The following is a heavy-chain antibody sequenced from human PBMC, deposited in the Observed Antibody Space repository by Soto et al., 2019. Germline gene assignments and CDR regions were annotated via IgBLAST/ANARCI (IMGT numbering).Heavy chain of an antibody. Sequence: QGQLVQAGAEVMKPGASVKVSCKASGYTFTSYDINWVRQATGQGLEWMGWMNANSGNTGYAQKFQGIVTMTRNTSISTAYMELSSLGSEDTAVYYCASTTKYYYYYGMDVWGQGTTVTVSS. V-gene: IGHV1-8*01. D-gene: IGHD1-1*01. J-gene: IGHJ6*02. CDR1: GYTFTSYD. CDR3: ASTTKYYYYYGMDV. CDR2: MNANSGNT.